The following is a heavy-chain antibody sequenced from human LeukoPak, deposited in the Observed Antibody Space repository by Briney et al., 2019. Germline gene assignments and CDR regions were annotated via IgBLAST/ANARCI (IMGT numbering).Heavy chain of an antibody. CDR2: ISYDGSNK. Sequence: GGSLRLSCAASGFTFSSYGMHWVRQAPGKGLEWVAVISYDGSNKYYADSVKGRFTISRDSSKNTLYLQMNSLRAEDTAVYYCAKDLLGYSYGSGAFDYWGQGTLVTVSS. J-gene: IGHJ4*02. D-gene: IGHD5-18*01. CDR1: GFTFSSYG. CDR3: AKDLLGYSYGSGAFDY. V-gene: IGHV3-30*18.